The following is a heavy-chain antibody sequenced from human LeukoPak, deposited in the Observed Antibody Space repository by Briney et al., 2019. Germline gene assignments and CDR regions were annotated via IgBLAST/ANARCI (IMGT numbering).Heavy chain of an antibody. CDR1: GFTFGDYA. CDR2: IRSKAYGGTT. CDR3: TRDVSGQWLVLSNWYFDL. Sequence: GGSLRLSCTASGFTFGDYAMSWFRQAPGKGLEWVGFIRSKAYGGTTEYAASVKGRFTISRDDSKSIAYLQMNSLKTEDTAVYYCTRDVSGQWLVLSNWYFDLWGRGTLVTVSS. D-gene: IGHD6-19*01. J-gene: IGHJ2*01. V-gene: IGHV3-49*03.